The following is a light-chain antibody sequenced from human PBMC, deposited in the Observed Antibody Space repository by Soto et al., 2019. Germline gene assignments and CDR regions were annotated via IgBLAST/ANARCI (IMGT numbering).Light chain of an antibody. CDR1: QSFSSSY. CDR2: GAS. CDR3: QQYGSSSWT. V-gene: IGKV3-20*01. J-gene: IGKJ1*01. Sequence: EVVLTQSPGTLSLSPGERATLSCRASQSFSSSYLAWYQQKPGQAPRLLIYGASNRATGIPDRFSGYGSGTEFTLTISRLEPEDFAVYYCQQYGSSSWTFGQGTKVEIK.